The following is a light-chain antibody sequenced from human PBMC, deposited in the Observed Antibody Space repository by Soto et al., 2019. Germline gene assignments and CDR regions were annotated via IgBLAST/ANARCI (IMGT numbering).Light chain of an antibody. CDR1: QSISNW. V-gene: IGKV1-5*03. Sequence: DIQMTQSPSTLSASVGDRVSITCRASQSISNWLAWYQQKPGKAPKLLIYKASTLESGVPSRFRGSGSGTEFTLTISSLQPDDFASYYCQQYGTYSQTFGQGTKVEFK. CDR3: QQYGTYSQT. J-gene: IGKJ1*01. CDR2: KAS.